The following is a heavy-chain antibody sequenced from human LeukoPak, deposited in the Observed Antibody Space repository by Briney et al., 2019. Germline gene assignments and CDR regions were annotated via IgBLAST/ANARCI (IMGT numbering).Heavy chain of an antibody. V-gene: IGHV3-48*01. CDR3: ARDGYCNSTSCSLDAFDI. Sequence: GGSLRLSCIASKFTFGDYGMNWVRQAPGKGLEWVSFISSSGNTIYYTDSVKGRFTISRDNAKNSLFLQMNSLRAEDTAVYYCARDGYCNSTSCSLDAFDIWGQGTMVTVSS. CDR2: ISSSGNTI. CDR1: KFTFGDYG. J-gene: IGHJ3*02. D-gene: IGHD2-2*01.